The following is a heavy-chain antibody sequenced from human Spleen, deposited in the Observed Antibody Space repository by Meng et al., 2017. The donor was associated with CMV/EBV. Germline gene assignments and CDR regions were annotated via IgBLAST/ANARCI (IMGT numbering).Heavy chain of an antibody. CDR3: ARSDYGGNSGAFDI. CDR2: IGTVGDT. J-gene: IGHJ3*02. V-gene: IGHV3-13*01. D-gene: IGHD4-23*01. Sequence: GGSLRLSCAASGFTFSSYDMHWVRQATGKGLEWVSTIGTVGDTYYPGSVKGRFTISRENAKNSLYLQMNSLRAGDTAVYYCARSDYGGNSGAFDIWGQGTMVTVSS. CDR1: GFTFSSYD.